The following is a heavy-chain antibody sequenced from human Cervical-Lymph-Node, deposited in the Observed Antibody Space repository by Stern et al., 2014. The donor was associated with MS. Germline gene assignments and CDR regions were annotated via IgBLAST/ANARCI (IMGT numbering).Heavy chain of an antibody. J-gene: IGHJ4*02. CDR2: IYHSGTN. Sequence: QLQLQESGPGLVKPSGTLSLTCAVSGGSISNTNWWGWVRQTPGMGLEWIGEIYHSGTNNFSPSLKSRVTMSVEKSTNPFSLELKSVTAADTAVYYCARVHSGYNWFDYWGQGTLVTVSS. D-gene: IGHD5-12*01. V-gene: IGHV4-4*02. CDR1: GGSISNTNW. CDR3: ARVHSGYNWFDY.